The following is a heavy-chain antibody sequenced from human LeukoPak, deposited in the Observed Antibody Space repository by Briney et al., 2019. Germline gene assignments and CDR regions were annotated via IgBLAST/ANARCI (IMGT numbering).Heavy chain of an antibody. V-gene: IGHV4-34*01. CDR1: GGSFSGYY. CDR2: INHSGST. D-gene: IGHD3-22*01. CDR3: ARETYYYDTSGSYQYYFDF. Sequence: SETLSLTCAVYGGSFSGYYWSWIRQPPGKGLEWIGEINHSGSTNYNPSLKSRVTISLDTSNNQFSLNLTSVTAADTAVYYCARETYYYDTSGSYQYYFDFWGQGTPVTVSS. J-gene: IGHJ4*02.